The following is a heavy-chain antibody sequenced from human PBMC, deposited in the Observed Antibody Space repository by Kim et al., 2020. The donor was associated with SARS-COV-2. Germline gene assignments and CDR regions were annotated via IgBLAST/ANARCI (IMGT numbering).Heavy chain of an antibody. CDR3: ARGLPYSSSWGRLSGMDV. J-gene: IGHJ6*02. Sequence: SETLSLTCAVYGGSFSGYYWSWIRQPPGKGLEWIGEINHSGSTNYNPSLKSRVTISVDTSKNQFSLKLSSVTAADTAVYYCARGLPYSSSWGRLSGMDVWGQGTTVTVSS. CDR2: INHSGST. CDR1: GGSFSGYY. V-gene: IGHV4-34*01. D-gene: IGHD6-13*01.